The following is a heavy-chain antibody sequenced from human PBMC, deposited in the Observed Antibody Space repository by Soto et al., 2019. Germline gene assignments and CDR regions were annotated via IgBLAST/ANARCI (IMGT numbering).Heavy chain of an antibody. CDR1: GYTFTSYD. CDR2: MNPNSGNT. Sequence: ASVKVSCKASGYTFTSYDINCVRQATGQGLEWMGWMNPNSGNTGYAQKFQGRVTMTRNTSMSTAYMELSSLRSEDTAVYYCARGFQQWLSIYGMDVWGQGTTVTVSS. D-gene: IGHD6-19*01. J-gene: IGHJ6*02. V-gene: IGHV1-8*01. CDR3: ARGFQQWLSIYGMDV.